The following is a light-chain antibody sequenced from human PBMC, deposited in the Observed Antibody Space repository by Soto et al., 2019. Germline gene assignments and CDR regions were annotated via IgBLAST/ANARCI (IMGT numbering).Light chain of an antibody. CDR1: QGIRND. V-gene: IGKV1-6*01. CDR3: KQSYSTPQT. CDR2: AAY. Sequence: AIQMTQSPSSLSASVGDRVTITCRASQGIRNDLGWYQQKPGKAPKLLIYAAYSLQSGVQSRFSGSGSGTDFTLTISSLQPEDFATYYCKQSYSTPQTFGQGTKVDIK. J-gene: IGKJ1*01.